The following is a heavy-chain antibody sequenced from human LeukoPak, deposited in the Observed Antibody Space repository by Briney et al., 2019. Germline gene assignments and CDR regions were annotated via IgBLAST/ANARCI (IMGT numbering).Heavy chain of an antibody. D-gene: IGHD7-27*01. CDR3: ARDSGDLGY. CDR2: INPNGGSA. Sequence: GASVKVSCKASGYTFPNYHIHWVRQAPGQGLEWLGIINPNGGSASYAQRFQGRVTMTRNTSISTAYMELSSLRSEDTAVYYCARDSGDLGYWGQGTLVTVSS. CDR1: GYTFPNYH. V-gene: IGHV1-46*01. J-gene: IGHJ4*02.